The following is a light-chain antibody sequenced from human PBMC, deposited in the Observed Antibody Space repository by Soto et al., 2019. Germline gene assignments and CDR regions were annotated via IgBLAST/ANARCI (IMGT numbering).Light chain of an antibody. CDR1: QGISSY. V-gene: IGKV1D-8*01. CDR2: AAY. CDR3: KKYYSFQYT. Sequence: VIWRTPSQSLLSASTVYRVTISVLMSQGISSYLAWYQQKPGKAHELMIYAAYTLQSGVKSRFSGSGSGTDFTLTISCMQSEDFATYYCKKYYSFQYTCGKG. J-gene: IGKJ2*01.